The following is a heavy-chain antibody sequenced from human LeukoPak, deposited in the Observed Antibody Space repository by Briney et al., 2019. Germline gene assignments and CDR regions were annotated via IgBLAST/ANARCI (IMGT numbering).Heavy chain of an antibody. D-gene: IGHD2-21*01. V-gene: IGHV3-23*01. CDR1: GFTFSSYG. Sequence: GGSLRLSCAASGFTFSSYGMSWVRQAPGKGLEWVSAISGSGGSTYYADSVKGRFSISRDNFRNTPSLQMNSLRVDDTAVYYCARELRDAFDMWGQGTRVTVS. CDR3: ARELRDAFDM. CDR2: ISGSGGST. J-gene: IGHJ3*02.